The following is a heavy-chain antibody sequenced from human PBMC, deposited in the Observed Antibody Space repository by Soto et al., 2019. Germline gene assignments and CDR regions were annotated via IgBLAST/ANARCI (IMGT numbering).Heavy chain of an antibody. J-gene: IGHJ4*02. Sequence: SETQSLTYTFSGCYLSNYYLSLIRQTPGKGLEWIGYIYYNGSTNYNPSLKSRVTISVDTSKNQFSLKLSSVTAADTAVYYCARHAYDFWSGYDPYYFDYWGQGTLVTVSS. V-gene: IGHV4-59*08. CDR1: GCYLSNYY. D-gene: IGHD3-3*01. CDR2: IYYNGST. CDR3: ARHAYDFWSGYDPYYFDY.